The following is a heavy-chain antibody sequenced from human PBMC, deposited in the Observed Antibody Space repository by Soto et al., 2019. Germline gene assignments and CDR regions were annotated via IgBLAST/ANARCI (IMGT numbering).Heavy chain of an antibody. V-gene: IGHV3-23*01. D-gene: IGHD6-25*01. CDR2: ISVSGDNT. CDR3: AKDFELSSVYRYFDH. J-gene: IGHJ4*02. Sequence: EVQLLESGGGLVQPGGSLRLSCAASGFTFSNYGMNWARQAPGKGLEWVAAISVSGDNTYYADSVKGRFTISRDNSRNTVYLQMHSLRADDMAIYYCAKDFELSSVYRYFDHWGQGTLVTVSS. CDR1: GFTFSNYG.